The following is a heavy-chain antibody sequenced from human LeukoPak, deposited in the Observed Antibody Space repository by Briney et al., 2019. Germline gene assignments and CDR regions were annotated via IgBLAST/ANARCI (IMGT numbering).Heavy chain of an antibody. D-gene: IGHD6-13*01. CDR3: ARNQYSSSWYLDY. V-gene: IGHV3-53*01. CDR2: IYSGGST. Sequence: SGGSLRLSCAASGFTFTRHAMSWVRQAPGKGLEWVSVIYSGGSTYYADSVKGRFTISRDNSKNTLYLQMNRLRAEDTAVYYCARNQYSSSWYLDYWGQGTLVTVSP. CDR1: GFTFTRHA. J-gene: IGHJ4*02.